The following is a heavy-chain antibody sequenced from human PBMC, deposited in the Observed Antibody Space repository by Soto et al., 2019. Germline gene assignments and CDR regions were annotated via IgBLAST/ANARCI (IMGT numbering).Heavy chain of an antibody. D-gene: IGHD2-15*01. V-gene: IGHV1-3*01. CDR3: ARFVGWPNYYMDV. J-gene: IGHJ6*03. Sequence: GASVKVSCTASGYTFTSYAIHWVRQAPGQRLEWMGWINAGNGNTRYSQKFQGRVTITRDTSASTAYMELSSLRSEDTAVYYCARFVGWPNYYMDVWGKGTTVTVSS. CDR2: INAGNGNT. CDR1: GYTFTSYA.